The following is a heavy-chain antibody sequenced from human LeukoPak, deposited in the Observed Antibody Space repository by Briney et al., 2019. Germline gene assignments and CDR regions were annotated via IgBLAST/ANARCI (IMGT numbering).Heavy chain of an antibody. J-gene: IGHJ2*01. Sequence: GGSLRLPCAASGFSFISYGMHWVRQAPGKGLEWVALIGVDGTMEYYADSVRGRFTISRDNSKNSLYLEMNSLKTEDTAVYYCVLVIVPAAVWHFDVWGRGTLVTVSS. CDR2: IGVDGTME. V-gene: IGHV3-33*08. CDR1: GFSFISYG. D-gene: IGHD2-2*01. CDR3: VLVIVPAAVWHFDV.